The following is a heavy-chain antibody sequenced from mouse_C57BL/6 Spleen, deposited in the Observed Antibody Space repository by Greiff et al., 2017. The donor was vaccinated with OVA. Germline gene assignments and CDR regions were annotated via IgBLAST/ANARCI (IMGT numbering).Heavy chain of an antibody. J-gene: IGHJ1*03. CDR1: GYTFTSYG. CDR3: ARLHYYDSSCGYFGV. V-gene: IGHV1-52*01. CDR2: IDPSDSET. Sequence: VQLQQPGAELVRPGSSVQLSCKASGYTFTSYGMHWVKQRPIQGLEWIGNIDPSDSETYYIQKFKGKATLTVDKSSRPAYLQLSNLTSEDPAFYYSARLHYYDSSCGYFGVWGTGTTVTVSS. D-gene: IGHD1-1*01.